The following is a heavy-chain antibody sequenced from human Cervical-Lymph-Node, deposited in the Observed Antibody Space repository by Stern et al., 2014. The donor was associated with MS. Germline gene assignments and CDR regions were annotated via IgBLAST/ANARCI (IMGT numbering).Heavy chain of an antibody. J-gene: IGHJ4*02. CDR1: GYIFTNYA. V-gene: IGHV7-4-1*02. D-gene: IGHD3-16*01. CDR3: AIHSYVRFFDH. Sequence: QMQLVQSGSELKKPGASVKVSCKASGYIFTNYAVNWVRQAPGRGLEWMGCINTYYSTYAQGFTGRFVFSLDTSVNTAYLQINSLKAEDTATYYCAIHSYVRFFDHWGQGTLVTVSS. CDR2: INTYYS.